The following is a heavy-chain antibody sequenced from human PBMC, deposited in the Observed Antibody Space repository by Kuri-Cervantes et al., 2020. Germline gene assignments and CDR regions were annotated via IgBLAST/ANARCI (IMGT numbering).Heavy chain of an antibody. V-gene: IGHV1-46*01. CDR2: INPSGGST. J-gene: IGHJ5*02. Sequence: ASVKVSCKASGYTLTSYYMHWVRQAPGQGLEWMGIINPSGGSTSYAQKFQGRVTMTRDTSTSTVYMELSSLRSEDTAVYYCARDGITMVRNNWFDPWGQGTLVTVSS. D-gene: IGHD3-10*01. CDR1: GYTLTSYY. CDR3: ARDGITMVRNNWFDP.